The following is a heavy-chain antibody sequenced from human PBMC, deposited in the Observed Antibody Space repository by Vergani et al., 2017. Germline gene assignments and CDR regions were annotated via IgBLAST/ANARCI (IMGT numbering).Heavy chain of an antibody. CDR1: GYTFTTYW. Sequence: VQLVQSGAEVKKPGESLKISCKGSGYTFTTYWIGWVRQMPGKGLEWMGWISAYNGNTNYAQKLQGRVTMTTDTSTSTAYMELRSLRSDDTAVYYCAREQWLPIDYFDYWGQGTLVTVSS. J-gene: IGHJ4*02. V-gene: IGHV1-18*04. CDR3: AREQWLPIDYFDY. CDR2: ISAYNGNT. D-gene: IGHD6-19*01.